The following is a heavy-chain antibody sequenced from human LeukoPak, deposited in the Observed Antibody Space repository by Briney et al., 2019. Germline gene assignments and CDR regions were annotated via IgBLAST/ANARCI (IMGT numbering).Heavy chain of an antibody. D-gene: IGHD2-2*01. CDR1: GYSISSGYY. CDR3: ARDPGHRYCSSTSCYDPDGFDP. V-gene: IGHV4-38-2*02. CDR2: IYHSGST. J-gene: IGHJ5*02. Sequence: PSETLSLTCTVSGYSISSGYYWGWIRQPPGKGLEWIGSIYHSGSTYYNPSLKSRVTISVDTSKNQFSLKLSSVTAADTAVYYCARDPGHRYCSSTSCYDPDGFDPWGQGTLVTVSS.